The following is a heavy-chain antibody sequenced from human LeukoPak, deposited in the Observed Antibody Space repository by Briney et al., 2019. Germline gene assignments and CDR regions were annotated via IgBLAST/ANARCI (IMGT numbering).Heavy chain of an antibody. J-gene: IGHJ3*02. CDR1: GYTLTGNY. Sequence: ASVKVSCKASGYTLTGNYLHWVRQPLGQGLEWMGWTNPNSGATNNAQKFQGRVTMTRDTSISTAYMELSRLRSDDTAVYYCARTCCGVDCYLNDAFDIWGQGTMVTVSS. V-gene: IGHV1-2*02. D-gene: IGHD2-21*01. CDR2: TNPNSGAT. CDR3: ARTCCGVDCYLNDAFDI.